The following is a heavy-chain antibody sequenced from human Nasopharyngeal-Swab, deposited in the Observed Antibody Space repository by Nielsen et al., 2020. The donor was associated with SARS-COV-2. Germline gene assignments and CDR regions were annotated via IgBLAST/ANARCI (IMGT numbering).Heavy chain of an antibody. J-gene: IGHJ4*02. Sequence: ASVKVSCKASGYTFTSYDINWVRQATGQGLEWMGWMNPNSGNTGYAQKFQGRVTMTRNTSISTAYMELSSLRSEDTAVYYCEGRFKGGAPSWDYFDFWGQGTLVTVSS. D-gene: IGHD3-16*01. CDR2: MNPNSGNT. CDR1: GYTFTSYD. V-gene: IGHV1-8*01. CDR3: EGRFKGGAPSWDYFDF.